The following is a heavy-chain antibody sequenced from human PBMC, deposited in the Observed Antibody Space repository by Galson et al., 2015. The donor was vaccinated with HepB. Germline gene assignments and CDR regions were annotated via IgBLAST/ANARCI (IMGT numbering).Heavy chain of an antibody. D-gene: IGHD1-1*01. J-gene: IGHJ4*02. CDR3: ARISTTYNYFDD. V-gene: IGHV2-70*04. CDR1: GFSLTTHGER. Sequence: PALVKPTQTLTLTCTFSGFSLTTHGERVTWIRQAPGKALEWLARIDWDDDKYYSTSLRTRLTISKDTSKNHVVLTMSNMDPVDTATYYCARISTTYNYFDDWGPGILVTVSS. CDR2: IDWDDDK.